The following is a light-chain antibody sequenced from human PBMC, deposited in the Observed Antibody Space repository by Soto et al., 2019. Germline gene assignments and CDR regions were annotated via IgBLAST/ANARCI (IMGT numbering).Light chain of an antibody. J-gene: IGKJ2*01. V-gene: IGKV3-20*01. Sequence: EIVLTQSPGTLSLSPGERATLSCRASQSVSSAYLAWYQQIPGQAPRLLIYGASSRATGIPDRFSGSGSGTDFTLTISGLEPEDFAVSYCQQSGSSFYTLGQGTKLESK. CDR1: QSVSSAY. CDR3: QQSGSSFYT. CDR2: GAS.